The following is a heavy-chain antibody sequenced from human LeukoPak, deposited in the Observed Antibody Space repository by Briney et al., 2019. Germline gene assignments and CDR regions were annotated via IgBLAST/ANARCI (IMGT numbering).Heavy chain of an antibody. Sequence: GGSLRLSCAASEFSVGSNYMTWVRQAPGKGLEWVSLIYSGGSTYYADSVKGRFTISRDNSKNTLYLQMNSLRAEDTAVYYCARDDGRYYDSSGWDYWGQGTLVTVSS. CDR3: ARDDGRYYDSSGWDY. V-gene: IGHV3-66*01. CDR1: EFSVGSNY. CDR2: IYSGGST. D-gene: IGHD3-22*01. J-gene: IGHJ4*02.